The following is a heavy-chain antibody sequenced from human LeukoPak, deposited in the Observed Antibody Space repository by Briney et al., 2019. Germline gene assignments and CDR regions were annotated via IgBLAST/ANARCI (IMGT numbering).Heavy chain of an antibody. CDR3: ASVSVAEDY. J-gene: IGHJ4*02. CDR2: INHSGST. V-gene: IGHV4-34*01. CDR1: GGSFSGYY. Sequence: PSETLSLTCAVYGGSFSGYYWGWIRQPPGKGLEWIGEINHSGSTNYNPSLKSRVTISVDTSKNQFSLKLSSVTAADTAVYYCASVSVAEDYWGQGTLVTVSS. D-gene: IGHD6-19*01.